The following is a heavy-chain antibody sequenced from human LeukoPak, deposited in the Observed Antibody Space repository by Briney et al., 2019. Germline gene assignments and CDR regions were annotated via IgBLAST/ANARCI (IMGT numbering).Heavy chain of an antibody. J-gene: IGHJ3*02. CDR2: ISSSGSTI. Sequence: GGSLRLSCAASGFTFSDYYMSWIPQAPEKGLEWVSYISSSGSTIYYADSVKGRFTISRDNAKNSLYLQINSMSAEDTTVYYCRRSGYDSADAFDIWGQGTMVTVSS. CDR1: GFTFSDYY. D-gene: IGHD3-22*01. CDR3: RRSGYDSADAFDI. V-gene: IGHV3-11*04.